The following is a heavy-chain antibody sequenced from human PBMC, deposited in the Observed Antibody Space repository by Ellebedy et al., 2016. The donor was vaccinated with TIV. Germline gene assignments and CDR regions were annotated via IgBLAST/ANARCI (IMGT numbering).Heavy chain of an antibody. D-gene: IGHD2/OR15-2a*01. J-gene: IGHJ4*02. V-gene: IGHV3-21*01. CDR1: GFTFSSYS. CDR2: ISSSSSYI. Sequence: GESLKISCAASGFTFSSYSMNWVRQAPGKGLEWVSSISSSSSYIYYADSVKGRFTISRDNAKNSLYLQMNSLRAEDTAVYYCARGIYQEVSFDYWGQGTLVTVSS. CDR3: ARGIYQEVSFDY.